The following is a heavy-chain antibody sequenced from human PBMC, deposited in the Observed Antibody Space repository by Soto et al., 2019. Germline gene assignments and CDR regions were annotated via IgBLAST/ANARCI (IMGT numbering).Heavy chain of an antibody. CDR3: AREVVVPAARGGLDY. V-gene: IGHV4-30-2*01. CDR1: GGSISSGGYS. D-gene: IGHD2-2*01. CDR2: IYHSGRT. J-gene: IGHJ4*02. Sequence: QLQLQESGSGLVKPSQTLSLTCAVSGGSISSGGYSWSWIRQPPGKGLEWIGYIYHSGRTYYNPSLTSRVTRSVDRPKNQVSRKLSSETAADTAVYYCAREVVVPAARGGLDYWGQGTRVTVAS.